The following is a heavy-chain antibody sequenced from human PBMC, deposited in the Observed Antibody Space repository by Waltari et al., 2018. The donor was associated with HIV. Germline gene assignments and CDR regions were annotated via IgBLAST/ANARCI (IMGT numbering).Heavy chain of an antibody. J-gene: IGHJ4*02. Sequence: EAQLVESGGGLVQPGRSLTLSCTASGFTFGDYAMSWVRQAPGKGLEWIGFMRSKAYVGTTEDAASVKGRFIISRDDSKGIAFLQMNSLIIEDTAVYYCADQTNFHYWGQGTLVTVSS. V-gene: IGHV3-49*04. CDR1: GFTFGDYA. D-gene: IGHD2-2*01. CDR2: MRSKAYVGTT. CDR3: ADQTNFHY.